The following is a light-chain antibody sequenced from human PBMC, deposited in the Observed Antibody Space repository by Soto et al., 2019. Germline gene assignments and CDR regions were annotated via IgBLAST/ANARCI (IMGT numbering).Light chain of an antibody. CDR1: QGISSY. V-gene: IGKV1-9*01. CDR2: TAS. Sequence: DIQLTQPPSFLSASLGDRVTITGRASQGISSYLAWYQQKPGKAPNLLIHTASTLQSGVPSRFSGSGSATEFTLTISSLQPEDFATYYCQQRNSYPITFGQGTRLEIK. CDR3: QQRNSYPIT. J-gene: IGKJ5*01.